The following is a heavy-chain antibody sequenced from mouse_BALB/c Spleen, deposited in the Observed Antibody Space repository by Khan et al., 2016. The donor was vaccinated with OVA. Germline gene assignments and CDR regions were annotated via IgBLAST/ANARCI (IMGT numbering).Heavy chain of an antibody. J-gene: IGHJ3*01. Sequence: QVQLKESGPGLVQPSQSLPITCPVSGFSLNNYSVHWVRQSPGKGLEWLGVIWSAGSTDYNAAFISRMTISKDNSRNQIFFRMNSLQPNDTAIYYGARRGYDYGRGALFAYWGQGTLVTVSA. D-gene: IGHD2-4*01. CDR1: GFSLNNYS. CDR3: ARRGYDYGRGALFAY. V-gene: IGHV2-2*02. CDR2: IWSAGST.